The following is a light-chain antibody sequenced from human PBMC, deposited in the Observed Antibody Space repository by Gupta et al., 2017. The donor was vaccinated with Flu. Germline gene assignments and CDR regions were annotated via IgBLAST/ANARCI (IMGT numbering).Light chain of an antibody. V-gene: IGKV1-5*03. CDR2: KAS. CDR1: HSGGSR. Sequence: VEDRVTITCRASHSGGSRLTWYQQKPGKAPKLLIYKASSLESGVPSRFSGSGSGTEFPLTISSRQPDDSATYYCQQFDTYWTFGQGTKVEIK. CDR3: QQFDTYWT. J-gene: IGKJ1*01.